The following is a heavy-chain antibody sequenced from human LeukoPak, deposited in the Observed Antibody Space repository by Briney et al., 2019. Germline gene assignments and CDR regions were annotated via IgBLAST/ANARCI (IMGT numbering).Heavy chain of an antibody. CDR2: IYTSGGT. Sequence: SETLSLTCTVSGASISSYYWSWIRQPAGKGLEWIGFIYTSGGTNYNPSLKSRVTISVDTSKNQFSLKLSSVTAADTAVYYCARVLYSYSSGLDYWGQGTLVTVSS. D-gene: IGHD6-19*01. CDR3: ARVLYSYSSGLDY. J-gene: IGHJ4*02. CDR1: GASISSYY. V-gene: IGHV4-4*07.